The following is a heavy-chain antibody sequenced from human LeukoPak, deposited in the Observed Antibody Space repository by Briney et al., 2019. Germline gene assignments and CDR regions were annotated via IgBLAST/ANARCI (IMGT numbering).Heavy chain of an antibody. D-gene: IGHD4-23*01. Sequence: GALRLSCLASGFTFSNSWMTWVRQAPGRGLEWVANIKEDGSDKQYVDSVRGRFTISRDNAKNSVSLQMNSLRAEDTAVYYCARGSTTVGDAFDIWGQGTMVTVSS. CDR3: ARGSTTVGDAFDI. CDR1: GFTFSNSW. CDR2: IKEDGSDK. J-gene: IGHJ3*02. V-gene: IGHV3-7*03.